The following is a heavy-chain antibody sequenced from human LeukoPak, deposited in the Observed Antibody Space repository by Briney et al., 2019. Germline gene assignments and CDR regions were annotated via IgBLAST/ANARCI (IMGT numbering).Heavy chain of an antibody. V-gene: IGHV4-4*07. CDR2: MYTSGST. D-gene: IGHD4-23*01. CDR3: ARGFSVGGFDP. CDR1: VGSISGYY. Sequence: SETLSLTCTVSVGSISGYYWSWIGQPAGKGLEWIGRMYTSGSTNYNSSLTSRVTISIDTSKNQFSLSLNSVTAADTAIYYCARGFSVGGFDPWGQGTLVTVSS. J-gene: IGHJ5*02.